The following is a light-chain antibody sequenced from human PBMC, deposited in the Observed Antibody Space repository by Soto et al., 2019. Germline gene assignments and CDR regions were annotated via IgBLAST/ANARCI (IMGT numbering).Light chain of an antibody. CDR3: QQYNKWPTT. CDR2: GAS. J-gene: IGKJ3*01. V-gene: IGKV3-15*01. Sequence: EIVLTQSPATLSVSPGERVTLSCRASQSVINNLAWPQQRPCQAPRLLLFGASTRATGIPSRLSGSGSGTDFALTITRLQSEDFAVYYCQQYNKWPTTFGPGTKVDLK. CDR1: QSVINN.